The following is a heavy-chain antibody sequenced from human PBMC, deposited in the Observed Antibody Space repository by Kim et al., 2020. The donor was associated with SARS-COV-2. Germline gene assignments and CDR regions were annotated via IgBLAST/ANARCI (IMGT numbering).Heavy chain of an antibody. CDR3: AKGPTSSYYYDSSGCFFEY. CDR1: GFTFSSYA. J-gene: IGHJ4*02. D-gene: IGHD3-22*01. Sequence: GGSLRLSCAASGFTFSSYAMHWVRQAPGKGLEWVAVIWYDGSNKYYADSVKGRFTISRDNSKNTLYLQMNSLRAEDTAVYYCAKGPTSSYYYDSSGCFFEYWGQGTLVTVSS. CDR2: IWYDGSNK. V-gene: IGHV3-33*06.